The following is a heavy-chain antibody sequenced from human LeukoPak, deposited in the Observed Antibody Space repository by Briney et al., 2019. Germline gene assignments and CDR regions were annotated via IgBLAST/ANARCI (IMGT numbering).Heavy chain of an antibody. D-gene: IGHD2-8*01. CDR2: ISWNSGSI. CDR3: AKDMGDERYCTNGVCYAMGGFDY. Sequence: GGSLRLSCAASGFTFDDYAMHWVRQAPGKGLEWVSGISWNSGSIGYADSVKGRFTISRDNAKNSLYLQMNSLRAEDMALYYCAKDMGDERYCTNGVCYAMGGFDYWGQGTLVTVSS. J-gene: IGHJ4*02. V-gene: IGHV3-9*03. CDR1: GFTFDDYA.